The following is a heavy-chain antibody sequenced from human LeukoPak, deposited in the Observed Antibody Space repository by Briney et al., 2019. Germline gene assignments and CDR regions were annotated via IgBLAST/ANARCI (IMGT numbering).Heavy chain of an antibody. CDR2: IRRTVHGATT. CDR3: AHSFGFY. V-gene: IGHV3-49*03. CDR1: GFLFGDYV. J-gene: IGHJ4*02. D-gene: IGHD3-16*01. Sequence: GGSLRLSCRASGFLFGDYVMSWFRQAPGKGLEWVGFIRRTVHGATTEYAASVNGRFIISRDDSNSIAYLQMKTEDTGVYYCAHSFGFYWGQGILVSVSS.